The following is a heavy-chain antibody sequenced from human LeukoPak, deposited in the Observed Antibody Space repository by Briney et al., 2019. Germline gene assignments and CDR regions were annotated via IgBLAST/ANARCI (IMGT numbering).Heavy chain of an antibody. CDR2: ISAYNGNT. V-gene: IGHV1-18*01. Sequence: ASVKVSCKASGYTFTSYGISWVRQAPGQGLEWMGWISAYNGNTNYAQKLQGRVTMTTDTSTSTAYMELRSLRSDDTAVYYCARDWGFTYYDFWSGSKLLSDAFDIWGQGTMVTVSS. CDR3: ARDWGFTYYDFWSGSKLLSDAFDI. CDR1: GYTFTSYG. J-gene: IGHJ3*02. D-gene: IGHD3-3*01.